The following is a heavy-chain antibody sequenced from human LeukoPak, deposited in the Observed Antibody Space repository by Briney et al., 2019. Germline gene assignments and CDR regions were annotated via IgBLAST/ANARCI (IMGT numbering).Heavy chain of an antibody. Sequence: PGGSLRLSCSASGFTFSSYAMHWVRQAPGKGLEYVSAISSNGGSTYYADSVKGRFTISRDNSKNTLYLQMSSLRAEDTAVYYCVKDRGSGRPPDAFDIWGQGTMVTVSS. CDR1: GFTFSSYA. J-gene: IGHJ3*02. CDR2: ISSNGGST. CDR3: VKDRGSGRPPDAFDI. D-gene: IGHD6-19*01. V-gene: IGHV3-64D*09.